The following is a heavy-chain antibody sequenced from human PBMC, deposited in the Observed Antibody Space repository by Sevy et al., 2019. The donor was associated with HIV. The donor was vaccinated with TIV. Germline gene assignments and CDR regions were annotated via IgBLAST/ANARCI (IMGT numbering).Heavy chain of an antibody. CDR1: GLTLTTTG. Sequence: GGSLRLSCAASGLTLTTTGMSWVRQAPGKGLEWVAGVTSDGTTYYADSVRDRFTVSRDNSKNTLYLQLNSLRADDTAVFYCAGGDTTMITDIDYWGQGTLVTVSS. V-gene: IGHV3-23*01. CDR3: AGGDTTMITDIDY. CDR2: VTSDGTT. D-gene: IGHD3-16*01. J-gene: IGHJ4*02.